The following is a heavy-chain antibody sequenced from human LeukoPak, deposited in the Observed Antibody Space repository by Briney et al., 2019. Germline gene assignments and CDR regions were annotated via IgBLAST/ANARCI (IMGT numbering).Heavy chain of an antibody. D-gene: IGHD3-22*01. CDR2: FRGYGGST. J-gene: IGHJ3*02. CDR1: GFTFSSYA. V-gene: IGHV3-23*01. Sequence: GGSLRLSGAASGFTFSSYAMSWVRQAPGKGLEWVSTFRGYGGSTYYADSVKGRFTISRDNSKNTLYLQMNSLRAEDTAVYYCAKDTSAYYYDDAFDIWGQGTMVTVSS. CDR3: AKDTSAYYYDDAFDI.